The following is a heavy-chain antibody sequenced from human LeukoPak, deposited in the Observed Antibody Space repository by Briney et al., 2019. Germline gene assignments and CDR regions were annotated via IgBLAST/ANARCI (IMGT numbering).Heavy chain of an antibody. CDR2: LYYGGST. Sequence: PSETLSLTCTVSGGSISSHNYYWGWIRQPPGKGLEWIGSLYYGGSTNYNPSLKSRVTISLDTSKNQFSLKLSSVTAADTAVYYCARSTWLLDKWGQGTLVTVSS. D-gene: IGHD3-22*01. CDR3: ARSTWLLDK. J-gene: IGHJ4*02. V-gene: IGHV4-39*07. CDR1: GGSISSHNYY.